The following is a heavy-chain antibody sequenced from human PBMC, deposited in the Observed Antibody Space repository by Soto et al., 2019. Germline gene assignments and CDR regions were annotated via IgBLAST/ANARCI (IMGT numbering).Heavy chain of an antibody. V-gene: IGHV3-74*01. CDR2: INSDGGST. CDR1: GFTFSSYW. D-gene: IGHD6-19*01. CDR3: ASSQWLVPGY. Sequence: EVQLVESGGGLVQPGGSLRLSCAASGFTFSSYWMHWVRQAPGKGLVWVSRINSDGGSTTYAESVKGRFTISRDNAKNTLYLQMNSLRAEDTAVDYCASSQWLVPGYWGQGTLVTPSS. J-gene: IGHJ4*02.